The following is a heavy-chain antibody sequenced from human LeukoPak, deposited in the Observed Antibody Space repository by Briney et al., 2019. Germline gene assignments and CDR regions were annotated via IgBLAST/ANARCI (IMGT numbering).Heavy chain of an antibody. D-gene: IGHD2-2*01. Sequence: SETLSLTCTVSGCSISSYYWSWIRQPAGKGLEWIGRIYTSGSTNYNPSLKSRVTMAVDTPKNQFSLKLSSVTAADTAVYYCARAAIVVVPAAMALDAFDIWGQGTMVTVSS. CDR3: ARAAIVVVPAAMALDAFDI. CDR2: IYTSGST. V-gene: IGHV4-4*07. CDR1: GCSISSYY. J-gene: IGHJ3*02.